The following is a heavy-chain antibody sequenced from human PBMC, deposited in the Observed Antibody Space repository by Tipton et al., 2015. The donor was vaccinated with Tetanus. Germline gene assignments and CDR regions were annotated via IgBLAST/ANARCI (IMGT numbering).Heavy chain of an antibody. CDR2: ISYTGTT. D-gene: IGHD2-21*02. V-gene: IGHV4-30-4*01. CDR3: ATVGLVTASVKY. Sequence: TLSLTCTVSGDSLSNGDYYWSWIRQPPGKGLDWIGYISYTGTTHYNPSLKSRVTISLDRSKNQFSLKLTSVTAADTAAYYCATVGLVTASVKYWGQGTLVTVSS. J-gene: IGHJ4*01. CDR1: GDSLSNGDYY.